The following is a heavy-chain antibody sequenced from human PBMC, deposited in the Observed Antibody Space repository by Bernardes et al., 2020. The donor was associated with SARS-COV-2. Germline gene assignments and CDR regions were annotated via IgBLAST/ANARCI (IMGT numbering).Heavy chain of an antibody. CDR3: VREYYDVLTYWYGMDV. D-gene: IGHD3-9*01. V-gene: IGHV3-11*01. CDR1: GFTFSDYY. J-gene: IGHJ6*02. Sequence: GGSLRLSCAVSGFTFSDYYMNWIRQAPGKGLEWVSHISYSGSSIYYADSVKGRFTISRDNAKNSVYLQMNSLRVEDTAVYYCVREYYDVLTYWYGMDVWGQGTTVTVSS. CDR2: ISYSGSSI.